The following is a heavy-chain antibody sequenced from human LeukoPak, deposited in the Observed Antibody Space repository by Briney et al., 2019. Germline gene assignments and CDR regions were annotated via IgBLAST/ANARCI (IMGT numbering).Heavy chain of an antibody. V-gene: IGHV5-51*01. D-gene: IGHD1-26*01. CDR3: ARHATTGFTVNRFDP. J-gene: IGHJ5*02. CDR1: GCRFTNYW. CDR2: INPGDSDT. Sequence: GESLKISCATSGCRFTNYWIGWVRQMPGKGLEFMGIINPGDSDTRYSPSFQGQVTISADKSFSTAYLQFHSLKASDTAMYYCARHATTGFTVNRFDPWGQGTLVTVFS.